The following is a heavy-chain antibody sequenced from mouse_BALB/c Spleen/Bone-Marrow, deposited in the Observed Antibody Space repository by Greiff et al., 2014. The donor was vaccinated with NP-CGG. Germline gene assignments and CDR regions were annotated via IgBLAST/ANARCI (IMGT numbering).Heavy chain of an antibody. J-gene: IGHJ1*01. Sequence: QVQLKQSGPGLVAPSQSLSITCTVSGFSLNDYGVSWIRQPPGKGLGWLGVIWGGGSTVYNSGLKSRLSISKDNSKSQVFLKMNSLQTDDTAMYYCAKQYGNYDWYFDVWGAGTTVTVSS. V-gene: IGHV2-6-5*01. D-gene: IGHD2-1*01. CDR3: AKQYGNYDWYFDV. CDR2: IWGGGST. CDR1: GFSLNDYG.